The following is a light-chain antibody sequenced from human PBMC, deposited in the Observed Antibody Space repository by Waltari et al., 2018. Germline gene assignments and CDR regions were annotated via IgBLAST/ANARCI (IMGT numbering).Light chain of an antibody. CDR3: QQYDNLWT. J-gene: IGKJ1*01. Sequence: DIQMAQSPSTLSASVGDRVTITCRASQSISGWLAWYQQKPGKAPKLLIYKASSLESGVPSRFRGKGSGTEFTLTISSLQPDGFSTYYCQQYDNLWTFGQGTKVEIK. CDR1: QSISGW. V-gene: IGKV1-5*03. CDR2: KAS.